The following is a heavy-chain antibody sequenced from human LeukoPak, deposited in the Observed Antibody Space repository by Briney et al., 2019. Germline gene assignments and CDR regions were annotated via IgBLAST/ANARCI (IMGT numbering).Heavy chain of an antibody. V-gene: IGHV4-34*01. CDR2: INHSGST. D-gene: IGHD5-12*01. J-gene: IGHJ6*03. CDR3: ARGLQGYEGCAESSYYYYYMDD. CDR1: GGSFSGYY. Sequence: SETLSLTCAVYGGSFSGYYWSWIRQPPAKGLEWIGEINHSGSTNYNPSLKSRVTISVDTSKNQFSLKLSSVTAADTAVYYCARGLQGYEGCAESSYYYYYMDDWGKGTTVTVSS.